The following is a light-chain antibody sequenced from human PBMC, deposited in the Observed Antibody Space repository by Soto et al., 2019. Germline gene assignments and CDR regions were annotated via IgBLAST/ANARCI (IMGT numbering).Light chain of an antibody. CDR2: DVS. V-gene: IGLV2-14*03. CDR3: YSCSRNSVTRYV. Sequence: QSALTQPASVSGSPGQSITISCTGTSSDIGASNYVSWYQQHPGQAPKLMISDVSNRPSGISDRFSGSKSGNTASLTITGLQADEEADYYCYSCSRNSVTRYVFGTGTKLTVL. CDR1: SSDIGASNY. J-gene: IGLJ1*01.